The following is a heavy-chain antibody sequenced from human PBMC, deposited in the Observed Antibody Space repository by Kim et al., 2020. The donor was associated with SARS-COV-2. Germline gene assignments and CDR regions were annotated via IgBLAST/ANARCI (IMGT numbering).Heavy chain of an antibody. D-gene: IGHD2-2*01. CDR2: IWYDGSNK. J-gene: IGHJ6*02. CDR3: AKDIYQLLSAGFYGMDV. Sequence: GGSLRLSCAASGFTFSSYGMHWVRQAPGKGLEWVAVIWYDGSNKYYADSVKGRFTISRDNSKNTLYLQMNSLRAEDTAVYYCAKDIYQLLSAGFYGMDVWGQGTTVTVSS. V-gene: IGHV3-33*06. CDR1: GFTFSSYG.